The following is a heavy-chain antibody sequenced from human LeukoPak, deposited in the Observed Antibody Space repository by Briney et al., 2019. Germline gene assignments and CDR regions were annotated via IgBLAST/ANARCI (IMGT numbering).Heavy chain of an antibody. CDR2: ISSSSSYI. CDR1: GFTFDDYG. J-gene: IGHJ6*02. CDR3: AGYCSSTSCYPYYYYGMDV. V-gene: IGHV3-21*01. D-gene: IGHD2-2*01. Sequence: GGSLRLSCAASGFTFDDYGMSWVRQAPGKGLEWVSSISSSSSYIYYADSVKGRFTISRDNAKNSLYLQMNSLRAEDTAVYYCAGYCSSTSCYPYYYYGMDVWGQGTTVTVSS.